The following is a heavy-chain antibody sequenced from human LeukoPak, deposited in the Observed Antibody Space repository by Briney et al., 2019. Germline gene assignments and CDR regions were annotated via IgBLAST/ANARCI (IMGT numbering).Heavy chain of an antibody. V-gene: IGHV1-18*01. CDR3: ARFLIGGGSPHYFDY. D-gene: IGHD2-15*01. J-gene: IGHJ4*02. Sequence: ASVKVSCKVSGYTLTELSMRWVRQAPGQGLEWMGWISAYNGNTNYAQKFQGRVIMTTDTLTSTAYMELMSLRSDDTAVYYCARFLIGGGSPHYFDYWGQGTLVTVSS. CDR2: ISAYNGNT. CDR1: GYTLTELS.